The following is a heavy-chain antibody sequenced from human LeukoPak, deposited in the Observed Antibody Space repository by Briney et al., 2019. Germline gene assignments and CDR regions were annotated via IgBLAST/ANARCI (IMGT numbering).Heavy chain of an antibody. D-gene: IGHD6-13*01. J-gene: IGHJ2*01. V-gene: IGHV4-34*01. CDR2: INHSGST. CDR3: ARVYYSSSYDYWYFDL. CDR1: GGSFSGYY. Sequence: SETLSLTCAVYGGSFSGYYWSWIRQPPGKGLEGIGEINHSGSTNYNPSLRSRVTISVDTSKNQFSLKLRSVTAADTAVYYCARVYYSSSYDYWYFDLWGRGTLVTVSS.